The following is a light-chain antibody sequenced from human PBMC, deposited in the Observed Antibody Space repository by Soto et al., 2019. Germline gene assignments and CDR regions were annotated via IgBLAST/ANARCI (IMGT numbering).Light chain of an antibody. V-gene: IGKV1-39*01. CDR1: QVVRYS. J-gene: IGKJ2*01. CDR3: LQCYRCPYT. Sequence: DIRMTQSPPFLSASIGDRVTISCRASQVVRYSVNWYRHKPGEAPELLIYAASILHDEDPFRFSGSVSGTEFTLTIDNLQPEDFATYFCLQCYRCPYTFGQGTKVEI. CDR2: AAS.